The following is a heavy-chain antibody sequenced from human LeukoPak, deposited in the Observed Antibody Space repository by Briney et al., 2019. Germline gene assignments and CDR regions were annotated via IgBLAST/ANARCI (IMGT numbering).Heavy chain of an antibody. V-gene: IGHV3-23*01. J-gene: IGHJ4*02. CDR3: AKDSHPLSSSSWFFES. CDR2: LSATGDIT. Sequence: QPGGSLRLSCAGSGFIFKNYVMTWVRQAPGKGLDWVSGLSATGDITYYADSVKGRFTVSRDNSNGTVFLQMNSLRAEDTAVYYCAKDSHPLSSSSWFFESWGQGTLVTVSS. CDR1: GFIFKNYV. D-gene: IGHD6-13*01.